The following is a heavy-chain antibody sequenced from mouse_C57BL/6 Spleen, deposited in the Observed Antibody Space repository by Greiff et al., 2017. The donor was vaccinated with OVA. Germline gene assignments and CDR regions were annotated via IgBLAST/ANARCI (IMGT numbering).Heavy chain of an antibody. CDR1: GYTFTDYY. J-gene: IGHJ3*01. V-gene: IGHV1-18*01. CDR2: INPNNGGT. Sequence: VQLKESGPELVKPGASVKIPCKASGYTFTDYYMDWVKQSPGKSLEWIGDINPNNGGTIYNQKFKGKATLTVDKSSSTAYMELRSLTSEDTAVYYCAILRFAYWGQGTLVTVSA. CDR3: AILRFAY.